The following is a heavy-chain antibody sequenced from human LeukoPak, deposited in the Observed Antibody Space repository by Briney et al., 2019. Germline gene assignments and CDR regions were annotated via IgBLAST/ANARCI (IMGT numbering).Heavy chain of an antibody. Sequence: GGSLRLSCAASGFTFSDYYMSWIRQAPGKGLEWVSYISSSGSTIYYADSVKGRFTISRDNAKNSLYLQMNSLRAEDTAVYYCTRSDCYDSSGYYSFFDYWGQGTLVTVSS. CDR1: GFTFSDYY. CDR2: ISSSGSTI. J-gene: IGHJ4*02. CDR3: TRSDCYDSSGYYSFFDY. D-gene: IGHD3-22*01. V-gene: IGHV3-11*01.